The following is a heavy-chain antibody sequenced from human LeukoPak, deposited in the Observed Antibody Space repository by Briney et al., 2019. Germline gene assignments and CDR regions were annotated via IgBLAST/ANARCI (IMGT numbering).Heavy chain of an antibody. CDR2: IYTSGST. V-gene: IGHV4-4*07. J-gene: IGHJ4*02. CDR1: GGSISSYY. Sequence: SETLSLTCTVSGGSISSYYWSWIRQPAGKGLEWIGRIYTSGSTNYNPSLKSRVTISVDTSKNQFSLKLSSVTAADTAVYYCARDRPYCSSTSCSVWGQGTLVTVSS. CDR3: ARDRPYCSSTSCSV. D-gene: IGHD2-2*01.